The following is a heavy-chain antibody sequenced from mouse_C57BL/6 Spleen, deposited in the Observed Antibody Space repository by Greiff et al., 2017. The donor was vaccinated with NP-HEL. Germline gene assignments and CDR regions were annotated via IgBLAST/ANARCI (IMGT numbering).Heavy chain of an antibody. V-gene: IGHV2-9-1*01. D-gene: IGHD3-3*01. CDR2: IWPGGGT. J-gene: IGHJ3*01. CDR1: GFSLTSYA. Sequence: VKLMESGPGLVAPSQSLSITCTVSGFSLTSYAISWVRQPPGKGLEWLGVIWPGGGTNYNSALKSRLSISKDNSKSQVFLKMNSLQTDDTARYYCARNDPGTRAWFAYWGQGTLVTVSA. CDR3: ARNDPGTRAWFAY.